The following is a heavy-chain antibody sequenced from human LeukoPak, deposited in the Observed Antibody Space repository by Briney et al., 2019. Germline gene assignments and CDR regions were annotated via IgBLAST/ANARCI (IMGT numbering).Heavy chain of an antibody. J-gene: IGHJ4*02. Sequence: PGGSLRLSCAASGFTFTEYYMSWIRQAPGKGLEWVSDISSSGDILSYGESVQGRFTISRDNAKNSLYLQMNSPRAEDTAVYYCAKVPDSTYYYDRSSYYFDYWGQGTLVTVSS. CDR2: ISSSGDIL. D-gene: IGHD3-22*01. CDR1: GFTFTEYY. V-gene: IGHV3-11*01. CDR3: AKVPDSTYYYDRSSYYFDY.